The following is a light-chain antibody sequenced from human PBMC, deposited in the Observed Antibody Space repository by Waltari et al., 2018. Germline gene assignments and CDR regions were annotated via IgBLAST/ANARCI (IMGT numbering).Light chain of an antibody. Sequence: EIVMTQSPATLSVSPGERASLSCRASQSVSSNLPWYQQKPGQAPRLLIYGTSARATGIPARCSGSGSGTEFTLTISSLQSEDVAVYYCQQYNNWPQTFGQGTKLEIK. CDR1: QSVSSN. V-gene: IGKV3-15*01. J-gene: IGKJ2*01. CDR2: GTS. CDR3: QQYNNWPQT.